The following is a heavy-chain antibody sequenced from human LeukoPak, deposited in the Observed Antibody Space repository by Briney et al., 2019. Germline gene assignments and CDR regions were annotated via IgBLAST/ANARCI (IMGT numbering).Heavy chain of an antibody. V-gene: IGHV4-30-4*01. CDR3: ARFFFGSGSYSHFDY. Sequence: SETLSLTCTVSGGSISSGDYYWSWIRQPPGKGLEWIAYIKYSGSTYYNPSLKSRVTISLDTSKNQFSLKLTSVTAADTAVYYCARFFFGSGSYSHFDYWGQGTLLTVSS. CDR2: IKYSGST. D-gene: IGHD3-10*01. CDR1: GGSISSGDYY. J-gene: IGHJ4*02.